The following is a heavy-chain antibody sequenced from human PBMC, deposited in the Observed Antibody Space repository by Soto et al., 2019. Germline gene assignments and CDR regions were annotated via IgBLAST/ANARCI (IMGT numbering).Heavy chain of an antibody. D-gene: IGHD3-10*01. Sequence: PSETLSLTCSVSGDSISKTTSYWGWIRQPPGKGLEWIGTIYHSGSTYYNPSLMSRVTLSIDKSKNQSSLKLNSVTAADTAVYYCAREIPRATMVRGVHNVNWFDPWGQGTLVTVSS. V-gene: IGHV4-39*02. J-gene: IGHJ5*02. CDR2: IYHSGST. CDR1: GDSISKTTSY. CDR3: AREIPRATMVRGVHNVNWFDP.